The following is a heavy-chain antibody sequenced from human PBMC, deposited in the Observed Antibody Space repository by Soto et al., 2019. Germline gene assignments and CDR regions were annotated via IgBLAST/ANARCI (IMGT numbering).Heavy chain of an antibody. CDR1: GYTFTTYY. D-gene: IGHD3-22*01. J-gene: IGHJ3*02. Sequence: ASVKVSCKASGYTFTTYYMHWVRQAPGQGLEWMGIINPSGGSTRYAQKFQGRVTMTRDTSTSTVYMELSSLRSEDTAVYYCARGSRGGYYDSSGYYTLAFDIWGQGTMVTVSS. V-gene: IGHV1-46*01. CDR3: ARGSRGGYYDSSGYYTLAFDI. CDR2: INPSGGST.